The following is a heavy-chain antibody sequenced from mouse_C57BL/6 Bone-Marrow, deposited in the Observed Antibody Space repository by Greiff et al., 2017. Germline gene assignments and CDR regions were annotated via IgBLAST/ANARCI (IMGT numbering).Heavy chain of an antibody. J-gene: IGHJ4*01. CDR1: GFTFSSYG. CDR2: ISSGGSYT. Sequence: EVQLVESGGDLVKPGGSLKLSCAASGFTFSSYGMSWVRQTPDKRLEWVATISSGGSYTYYPDSVKGRFTISRDNAKNTLYLQMSRLKSEDAAMYYCAIQGGYYGMGDWGQGASVTVAS. CDR3: AIQGGYYGMGD. V-gene: IGHV5-6*01.